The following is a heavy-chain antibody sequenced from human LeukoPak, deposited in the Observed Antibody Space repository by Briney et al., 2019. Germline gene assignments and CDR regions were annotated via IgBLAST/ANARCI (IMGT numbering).Heavy chain of an antibody. J-gene: IGHJ4*02. CDR1: GFTFSSYA. CDR3: AKGPYYYDSSGYSYFDY. D-gene: IGHD3-22*01. V-gene: IGHV3-23*01. CDR2: ISGSGGST. Sequence: GGSLRLSCAASGFTFSSYAMSWVHQAPGKGLEWISAISGSGGSTYYADSVKGRFTISRDNSKNTLYLQMNSLRAEDTAVYYCAKGPYYYDSSGYSYFDYWGQGTLVTVSS.